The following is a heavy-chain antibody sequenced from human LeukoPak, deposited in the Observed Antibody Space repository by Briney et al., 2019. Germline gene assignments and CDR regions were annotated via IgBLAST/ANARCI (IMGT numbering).Heavy chain of an antibody. CDR1: RYSFTSYW. J-gene: IGHJ4*02. V-gene: IGHV5-51*01. D-gene: IGHD5-18*01. CDR3: ARHPIYSYALD. Sequence: GETLQISCKGSRYSFTSYWIGWVRQMPGKGLEWMGIIYPGDSDTRYSPSFQGQVTISADKSISTAYLQWSSLKASDTAMYYCARHPIYSYALDWGQGTLVTVSS. CDR2: IYPGDSDT.